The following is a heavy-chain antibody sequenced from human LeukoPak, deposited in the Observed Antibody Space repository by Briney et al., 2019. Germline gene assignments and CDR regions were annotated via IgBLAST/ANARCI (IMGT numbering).Heavy chain of an antibody. J-gene: IGHJ5*02. CDR3: ARNSGCSSTSCPYNWFDP. CDR1: GYTFTDYY. D-gene: IGHD2-2*01. Sequence: ASVKVSCKASGYTFTDYYMHWVRQAPGQGLEWMGWINPNSGGTNYAQKFRGRVTMTRDTSISTAYMELSRLRSDDTAVYYCARNSGCSSTSCPYNWFDPWGQGTLVTVSS. CDR2: INPNSGGT. V-gene: IGHV1-2*02.